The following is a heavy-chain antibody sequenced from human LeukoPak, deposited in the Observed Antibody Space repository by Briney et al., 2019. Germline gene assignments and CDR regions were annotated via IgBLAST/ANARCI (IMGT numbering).Heavy chain of an antibody. CDR2: IYLYGTT. J-gene: IGHJ4*02. CDR1: AGSISSSSW. Sequence: SETLSLTCSVSAGSISSSSWWSWVRQSPVKGLEWIGEIYLYGTTNYNPSLKSRVTISVDTSKNQFSLKLSSVTAADTTVYYCARAADTMVRGGQVDYWGQGTLVTVSS. CDR3: ARAADTMVRGGQVDY. V-gene: IGHV4-4*02. D-gene: IGHD3-10*01.